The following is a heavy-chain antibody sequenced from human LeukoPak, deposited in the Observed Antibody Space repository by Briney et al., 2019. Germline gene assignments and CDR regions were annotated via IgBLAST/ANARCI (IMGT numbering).Heavy chain of an antibody. D-gene: IGHD1-26*01. CDR1: GGSISSYY. CDR3: ARGSGYSGKSAFDI. Sequence: SETLSLTCTVSGGSISSYYWSWIRQPAGKGLEWIGRIYTSGSTNYNPSLKSRVTMSVDTSKNQFSLKLSSVTAADTAVYYCARGSGYSGKSAFDIWGQGTMVTVSS. J-gene: IGHJ3*02. V-gene: IGHV4-4*07. CDR2: IYTSGST.